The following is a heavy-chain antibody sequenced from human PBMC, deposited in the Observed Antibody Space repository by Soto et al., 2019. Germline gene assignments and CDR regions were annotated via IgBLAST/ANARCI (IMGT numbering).Heavy chain of an antibody. D-gene: IGHD2-21*01. Sequence: PGGSLRLSCGVSGFLFAHSTMSWVRQAPGKGLEWVSTISVGVATSYSADSVQGRFTVSSDISDNTLFLRMTSLTADDTAVYFCAKRDVPHSTSNAYFYDHWGRGVLVTVSS. CDR1: GFLFAHST. CDR2: ISVGVATS. J-gene: IGHJ4*02. CDR3: AKRDVPHSTSNAYFYDH. V-gene: IGHV3-23*01.